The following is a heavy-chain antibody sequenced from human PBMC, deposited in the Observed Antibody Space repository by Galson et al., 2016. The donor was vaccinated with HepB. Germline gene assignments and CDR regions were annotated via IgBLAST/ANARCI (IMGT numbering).Heavy chain of an antibody. V-gene: IGHV3-23*01. D-gene: IGHD2-8*01. Sequence: SLRLSCAASGLTFSGFAMTWVRQAPGKGLEWVSVISDSGERTHYADSVKGRFTISRDNSKRTLYLQLNSLRVEDTAIYYCAKAGFCNGVSRPLEYWGQGTLVTVSS. CDR2: ISDSGERT. CDR1: GLTFSGFA. J-gene: IGHJ4*02. CDR3: AKAGFCNGVSRPLEY.